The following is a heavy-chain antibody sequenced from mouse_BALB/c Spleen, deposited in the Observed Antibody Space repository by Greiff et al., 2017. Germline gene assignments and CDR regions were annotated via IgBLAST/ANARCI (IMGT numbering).Heavy chain of an antibody. J-gene: IGHJ4*01. CDR1: GFTFSSYA. V-gene: IGHV5-6-5*01. Sequence: EVKLMESGGGLVKPGGSLKLSCAASGFTFSSYAMSWVRQTPEKRLEWVASISSGGSTYYPDSVKGRFTISRDNARNILYLQMSSLRSEDTAMYYCARAQLTTSYAMDYWGQGTSVTVSS. CDR2: ISSGGST. D-gene: IGHD1-1*01. CDR3: ARAQLTTSYAMDY.